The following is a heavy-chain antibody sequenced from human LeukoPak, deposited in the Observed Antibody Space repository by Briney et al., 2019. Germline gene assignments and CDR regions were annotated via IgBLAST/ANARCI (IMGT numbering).Heavy chain of an antibody. Sequence: GGSLRLSCAASGFTLRSYEINWVRQAPGKGLEWVSSISRSGSIIDYADSVKGRFAISRDNAKNSLYLQMNNLRVDDTAVYYCARLLYSSGWYHGVDVWGQGTTVTVSS. CDR2: ISRSGSII. D-gene: IGHD6-19*01. CDR3: ARLLYSSGWYHGVDV. J-gene: IGHJ6*02. V-gene: IGHV3-48*03. CDR1: GFTLRSYE.